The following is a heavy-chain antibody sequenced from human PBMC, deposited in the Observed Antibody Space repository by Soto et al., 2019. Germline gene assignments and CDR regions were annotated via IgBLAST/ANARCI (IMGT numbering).Heavy chain of an antibody. J-gene: IGHJ4*02. CDR1: GGSISSYY. V-gene: IGHV4-59*08. D-gene: IGHD3-9*01. Sequence: SETLSLTCTVSGGSISSYYWSWIRQPPGKGLEWIGYIYYSGSTNYNPSLKSRVTISVDTSKNQFSLKLSSVTAADTAVYYCARLRPDYDILTGPNTFDYWGQGTLVTVS. CDR2: IYYSGST. CDR3: ARLRPDYDILTGPNTFDY.